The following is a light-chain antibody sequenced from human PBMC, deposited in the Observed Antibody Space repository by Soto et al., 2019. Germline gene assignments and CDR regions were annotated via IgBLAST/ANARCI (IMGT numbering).Light chain of an antibody. CDR3: QQYDYWPRT. CDR1: QSVSSY. Sequence: EIVLTQSPATLSLSPGERATLSCRASQSVSSYLAWYQQKPGQAPRLLIYGVSTRATGIPATFSGSGSGTEFTLTISSLQSEDFAVYYCQQYDYWPRTFGQGTKVDIK. J-gene: IGKJ1*01. V-gene: IGKV3-15*01. CDR2: GVS.